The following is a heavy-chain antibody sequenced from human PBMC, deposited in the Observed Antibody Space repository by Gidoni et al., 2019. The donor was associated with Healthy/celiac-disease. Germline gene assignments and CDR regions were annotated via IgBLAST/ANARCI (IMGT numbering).Heavy chain of an antibody. J-gene: IGHJ5*02. CDR3: ARGRYMGSGLFDR. V-gene: IGHV3-30-3*01. Sequence: SYDGSNKYYADSVKGRFTISRDNSKNTLYLQMNSLRAEDTAVYYCARGRYMGSGLFDRWGQGTLVTVSS. D-gene: IGHD3-10*01. CDR2: SYDGSNK.